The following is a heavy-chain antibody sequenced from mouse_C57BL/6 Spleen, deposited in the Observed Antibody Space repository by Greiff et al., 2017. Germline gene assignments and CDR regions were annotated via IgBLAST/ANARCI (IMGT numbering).Heavy chain of an antibody. V-gene: IGHV1-82*01. J-gene: IGHJ3*01. CDR2: IYPGDGDT. CDR3: GRWDGNYDALAY. CDR1: GYAFSSSW. Sequence: QVQLQQSGPELVKPGASVKLSCKASGYAFSSSWMNWVKQRPGKGLEWIGRIYPGDGDTNYNGKFKGKATLTADKSSSTAYMQLSSLTSEDSAVYFDGRWDGNYDALAYWGQGTLVTVSA. D-gene: IGHD2-1*01.